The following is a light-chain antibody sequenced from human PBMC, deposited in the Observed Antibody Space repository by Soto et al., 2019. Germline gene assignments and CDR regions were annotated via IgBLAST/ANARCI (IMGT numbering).Light chain of an antibody. V-gene: IGKV3-15*01. CDR1: QSVTRK. Sequence: ETVMTQSPATLSVSPGERVTLSCRASQSVTRKLAWYQQKPGQAPRLLMNGASTRVTGVPGRFRGSGSGTEFTLSIASLQSEYFGLYYCQQYHDWPPTVGKGTKVDIK. J-gene: IGKJ1*01. CDR3: QQYHDWPPT. CDR2: GAS.